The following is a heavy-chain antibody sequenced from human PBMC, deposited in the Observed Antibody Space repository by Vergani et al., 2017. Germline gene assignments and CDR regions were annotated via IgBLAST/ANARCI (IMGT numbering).Heavy chain of an antibody. J-gene: IGHJ6*03. CDR3: VRVHWTGNYMDV. V-gene: IGHV3-21*01. D-gene: IGHD1-1*01. CDR1: GFTFIMHA. CDR2: LSASDRRT. Sequence: EVQMVESGGGLVKPGGSLRLSCVASGFTFIMHAMSWVRQAPGKGLEWVSTLSASDRRTHYADSVKGRFTISRDNAKNSLYLQMNSLRAEDTAMYYCVRVHWTGNYMDVWGKGTTVTVSS.